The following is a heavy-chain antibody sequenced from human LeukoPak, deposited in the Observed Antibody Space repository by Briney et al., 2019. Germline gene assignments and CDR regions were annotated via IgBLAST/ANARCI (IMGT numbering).Heavy chain of an antibody. J-gene: IGHJ4*02. D-gene: IGHD3-22*01. V-gene: IGHV4-34*01. CDR1: GGSFSGYY. Sequence: SETLSLTCAVYGGSFSGYYWSWIRQPPGKGLEWIGEINHSGSTNYNPSLKSRVTISVDTSKYQFSLKLSSVTAADTAVYYCASGNYYDSSGYYFDYWGQGTLVTVSS. CDR2: INHSGST. CDR3: ASGNYYDSSGYYFDY.